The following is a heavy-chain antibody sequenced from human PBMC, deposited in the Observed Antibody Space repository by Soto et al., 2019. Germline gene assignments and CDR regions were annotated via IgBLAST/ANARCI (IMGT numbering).Heavy chain of an antibody. D-gene: IGHD6-19*01. Sequence: GGSLRLSCAASGFTFSNYWVTWVRQASGKGLEWVAIIKEDGSEKYYVDSVKGRFTISRDNTKISVDLRMNSLRAEDTAMYFCALSDGWIIKHWGQGTLVTVSS. V-gene: IGHV3-7*01. J-gene: IGHJ1*01. CDR3: ALSDGWIIKH. CDR1: GFTFSNYW. CDR2: IKEDGSEK.